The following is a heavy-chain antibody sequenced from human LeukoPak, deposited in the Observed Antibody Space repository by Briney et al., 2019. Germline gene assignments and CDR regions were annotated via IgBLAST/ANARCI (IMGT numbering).Heavy chain of an antibody. CDR3: AKGSGSGWYGWFAP. Sequence: GGSLRLSCAASGFTFSSYEMNWVRQAPGKGLEWVSYISSSGSTIYYADSVKGRFTISRDNSKNTFYLQMNSLRADDTAVYYCAKGSGSGWYGWFAPWGQGTLVTVS. D-gene: IGHD6-19*01. CDR1: GFTFSSYE. V-gene: IGHV3-48*03. J-gene: IGHJ5*02. CDR2: ISSSGSTI.